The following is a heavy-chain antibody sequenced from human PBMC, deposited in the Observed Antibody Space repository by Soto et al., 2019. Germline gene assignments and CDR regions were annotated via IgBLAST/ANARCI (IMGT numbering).Heavy chain of an antibody. CDR3: ARRGVYYYYYGMDV. Sequence: LSLTCTVSGGSISSSSYYWGWIRQPPGKGLEWIGSIYYSGSTYYNPSLKSRVTISVDTYKNQFSLKLSSVTAADTAVYYCARRGVYYYYYGMDVWGQGTTVTVSS. CDR1: GGSISSSSYY. V-gene: IGHV4-39*01. CDR2: IYYSGST. J-gene: IGHJ6*02.